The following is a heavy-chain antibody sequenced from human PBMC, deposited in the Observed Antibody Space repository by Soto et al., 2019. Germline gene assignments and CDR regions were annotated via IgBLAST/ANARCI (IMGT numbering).Heavy chain of an antibody. Sequence: SETLSLTCTVSGGSIISSSYYWVWIRQPPGKGLEWIGSIYYSGSTYYNPSLKSRVTISVDTSKNQFSLKLSSVTAADTAVYYCAKKGSDSSGWYGAFDIWGQGTMVTVS. CDR3: AKKGSDSSGWYGAFDI. CDR2: IYYSGST. CDR1: GGSIISSSYY. V-gene: IGHV4-39*07. D-gene: IGHD6-19*01. J-gene: IGHJ3*02.